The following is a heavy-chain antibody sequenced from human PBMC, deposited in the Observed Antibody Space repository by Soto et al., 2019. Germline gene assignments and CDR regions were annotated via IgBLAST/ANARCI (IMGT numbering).Heavy chain of an antibody. V-gene: IGHV1-69*13. J-gene: IGHJ3*02. D-gene: IGHD3-22*01. CDR2: IIPIFGTA. Sequence: GASVKVSCKASGGTFSSYAISWVRQAPGQGLEWMGGIIPIFGTANYAQKFQGRVTITADESTSTAYMELSSLRSEDTAVYYCARGRSGIVATFRDAFDIWGQGTMVTVS. CDR3: ARGRSGIVATFRDAFDI. CDR1: GGTFSSYA.